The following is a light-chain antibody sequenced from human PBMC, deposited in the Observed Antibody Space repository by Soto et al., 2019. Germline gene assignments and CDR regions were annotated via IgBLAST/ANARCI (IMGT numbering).Light chain of an antibody. Sequence: EIVLTQSPDTLSLSPGEGVTLSCRASQSVSSYLAWYQQKPGQAPKLLIYDAFNRAAGIPDRFSGSGSGTDFTLTISSLEPEDFAVYYCQRRSNWPPEFTFGQGTKLEIK. CDR3: QRRSNWPPEFT. J-gene: IGKJ2*01. CDR1: QSVSSY. V-gene: IGKV3-11*01. CDR2: DAF.